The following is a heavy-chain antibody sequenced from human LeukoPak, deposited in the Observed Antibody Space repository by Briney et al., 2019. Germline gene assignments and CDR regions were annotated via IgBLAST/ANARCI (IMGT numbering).Heavy chain of an antibody. D-gene: IGHD1-26*01. Sequence: SQTLSLTCTVSGGSISSGSYYWSCIRQPAGKGLEWIGRIYTSGSTNYNPSLKSRVTISVDTSKKQFSLKLSSVTAADTAVYYCAREYVGATTFDYWGQGTLVTVSS. J-gene: IGHJ4*02. CDR3: AREYVGATTFDY. CDR2: IYTSGST. V-gene: IGHV4-61*02. CDR1: GGSISSGSYY.